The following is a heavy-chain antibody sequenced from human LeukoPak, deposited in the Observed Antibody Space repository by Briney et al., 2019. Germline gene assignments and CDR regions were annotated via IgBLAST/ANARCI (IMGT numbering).Heavy chain of an antibody. J-gene: IGHJ4*02. D-gene: IGHD6-13*01. CDR3: AKAHERYSSSWYVETFDY. CDR2: ISGSGGST. Sequence: SGGSLRLSCAASGFTFSSYAMSWVRQAPGKGLEWVSAISGSGGSTYYADSVKGRFTTSRDSSKNTLYLQMNSLRAEDTAVYYCAKAHERYSSSWYVETFDYWGQGTLVTVSS. V-gene: IGHV3-23*01. CDR1: GFTFSSYA.